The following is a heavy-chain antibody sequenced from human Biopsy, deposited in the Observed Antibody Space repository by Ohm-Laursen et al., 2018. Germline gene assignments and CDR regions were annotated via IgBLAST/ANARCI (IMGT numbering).Heavy chain of an antibody. Sequence: QTLSLTCAVSGDSVSNKGAAWNWIRRSPSRGLEWLGRTYYRSQWHSDYAVFVRSRITIKPYTSRNQFSLQLNSVTPDDTAVYFCARETPTGIPFNWFDPWGQGTLVTVSS. CDR1: GDSVSNKGAA. CDR2: TYYRSQWHS. D-gene: IGHD1-1*01. J-gene: IGHJ5*02. V-gene: IGHV6-1*01. CDR3: ARETPTGIPFNWFDP.